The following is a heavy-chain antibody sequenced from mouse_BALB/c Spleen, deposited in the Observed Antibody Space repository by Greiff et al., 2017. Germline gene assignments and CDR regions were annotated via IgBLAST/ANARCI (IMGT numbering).Heavy chain of an antibody. J-gene: IGHJ4*01. V-gene: IGHV3-6*02. Sequence: DVKLVESGPGLVKPSQSLSLTCSVTGYSITSGYYWNWIRQFPGNKLEWMGYISYDGSNNYNPSLKNRISITRDTSKNQFFLKLNSVTTEDTATYYCARELGRDAMDYWGQGTSVTVSS. CDR2: ISYDGSN. CDR3: ARELGRDAMDY. D-gene: IGHD4-1*01. CDR1: GYSITSGYY.